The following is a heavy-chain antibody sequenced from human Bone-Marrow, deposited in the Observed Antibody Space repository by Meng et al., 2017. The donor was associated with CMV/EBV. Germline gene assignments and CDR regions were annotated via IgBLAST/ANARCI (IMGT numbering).Heavy chain of an antibody. CDR3: ARGVGGYSGYSYWFDP. V-gene: IGHV4-59*12. J-gene: IGHJ5*02. D-gene: IGHD5-12*01. CDR2: ISNSGNT. CDR1: GGSISSYY. Sequence: SETLSLTCTVSGGSISSYYWSWIRQPTGKGLEWVGYISNSGNTNYNPSLSRRVTISVDTSKNQFSLKLGSVTAADTAVYYCARGVGGYSGYSYWFDPWGQGTLVTVSS.